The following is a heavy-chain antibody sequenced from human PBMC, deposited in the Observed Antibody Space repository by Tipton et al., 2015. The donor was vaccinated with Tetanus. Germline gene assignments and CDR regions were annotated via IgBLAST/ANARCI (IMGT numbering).Heavy chain of an antibody. D-gene: IGHD4-17*01. CDR3: ARVIRRSMIGYGVFDS. V-gene: IGHV3-48*02. CDR2: IGDPTKVI. CDR1: GFPFHSYR. J-gene: IGHJ4*02. Sequence: GSLRLSCAASGFPFHSYRMAWVRQAPGKGLEWVSYIGDPTKVIQYADFVKGRFTVSRDDAENALFLQMTSLRDDDTAVYFCARVIRRSMIGYGVFDSWGQGTLVAVSS.